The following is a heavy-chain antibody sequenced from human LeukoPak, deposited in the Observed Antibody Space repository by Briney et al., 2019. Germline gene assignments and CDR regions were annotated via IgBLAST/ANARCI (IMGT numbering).Heavy chain of an antibody. CDR3: AREKDSYGYVDY. D-gene: IGHD5-18*01. Sequence: SQTLSLTCTVSGGSISSVDNYWSWIRQLPGEGLEWIGYIYYSGSTYYNPSLKSRVSISVDTSENQFSLRLSSVTAADTAVYYCAREKDSYGYVDYWGQGTLVTVSS. CDR2: IYYSGST. J-gene: IGHJ4*02. CDR1: GGSISSVDNY. V-gene: IGHV4-31*03.